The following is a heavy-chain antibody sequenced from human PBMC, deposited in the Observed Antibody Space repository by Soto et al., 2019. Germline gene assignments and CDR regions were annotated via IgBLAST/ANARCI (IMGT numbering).Heavy chain of an antibody. CDR2: ISGSGGST. CDR1: GFTFSSYA. V-gene: IGHV3-23*01. J-gene: IGHJ4*02. Sequence: EVQLLESGGGLVQPGGSLRLSCAASGFTFSSYAMSWVRQAPGKGLEWVSAISGSGGSTYYADSVKGRFTISRDNAKYTLYLQMTSLRAEDTAVYYCAKAGSGCRDYWGQGTLVTVSS. D-gene: IGHD6-19*01. CDR3: AKAGSGCRDY.